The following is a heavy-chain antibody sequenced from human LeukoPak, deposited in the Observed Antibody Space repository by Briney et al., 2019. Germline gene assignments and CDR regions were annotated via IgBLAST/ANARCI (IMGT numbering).Heavy chain of an antibody. CDR2: IYSGGST. D-gene: IGHD6-13*01. J-gene: IGHJ3*02. CDR1: GFTVSSNY. CDR3: ARDRGSRRAAAAI. V-gene: IGHV3-66*01. Sequence: GGSLRLSCAASGFTVSSNYMSWVRQAPGKGLEWVSVIYSGGSTYYADSVKGRFTISRDNSKNTLYLQMNSLRAEDTAVYYCARDRGSRRAAAAIWGQGTMVTVSS.